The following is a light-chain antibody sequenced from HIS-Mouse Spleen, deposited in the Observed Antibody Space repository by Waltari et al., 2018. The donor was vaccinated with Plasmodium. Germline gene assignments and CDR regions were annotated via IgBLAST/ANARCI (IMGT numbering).Light chain of an antibody. CDR2: QDS. J-gene: IGLJ2*01. Sequence: SYELTQPPSVSVYPGQTASITCSGDKLGDKYACCYQQKPGQSPVLVIYQDSKRPSGIPERFSGSNSGNTATLTISGTQAMDEADYYCQAWDSSTVVFGGGTKLTVL. CDR1: KLGDKY. V-gene: IGLV3-1*01. CDR3: QAWDSSTVV.